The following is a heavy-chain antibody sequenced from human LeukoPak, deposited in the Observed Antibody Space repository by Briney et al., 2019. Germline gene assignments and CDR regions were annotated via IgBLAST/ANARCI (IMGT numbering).Heavy chain of an antibody. CDR2: IYYSGST. CDR1: GGSIRSTSYY. CDR3: ARPSDCSGGSCYPNDAFDI. Sequence: SETLSLTCTVSGGSIRSTSYYWGWIRQPPGKGLEWIGSIYYSGSTYYNPSLKSRVTISVDTSKNQFSLKLSSVTAADTAVYYCARPSDCSGGSCYPNDAFDIWGQGTMVTVSS. V-gene: IGHV4-39*01. D-gene: IGHD2-15*01. J-gene: IGHJ3*02.